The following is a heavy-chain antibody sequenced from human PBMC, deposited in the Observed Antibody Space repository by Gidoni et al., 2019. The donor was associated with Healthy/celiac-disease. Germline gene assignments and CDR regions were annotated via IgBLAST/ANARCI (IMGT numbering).Heavy chain of an antibody. CDR2: ISWDGGST. V-gene: IGHV3-43*01. D-gene: IGHD1-26*01. CDR3: ALCSGSYYSYFDY. Sequence: EVQLVESGGVVVQPGGSLRLSCAASGFTFDDYTMHWVRQAPGKGLEWVSLISWDGGSTYYADSVKGRFTISRDNSKNSLYLQMNSLRTEDTALYYCALCSGSYYSYFDYWGQGTLVTVSS. J-gene: IGHJ4*02. CDR1: GFTFDDYT.